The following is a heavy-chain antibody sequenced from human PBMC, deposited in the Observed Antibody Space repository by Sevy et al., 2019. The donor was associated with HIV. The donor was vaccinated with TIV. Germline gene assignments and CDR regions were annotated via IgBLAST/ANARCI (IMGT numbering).Heavy chain of an antibody. D-gene: IGHD6-19*01. V-gene: IGHV3-74*01. Sequence: GGSLRLSCAASGFTFSSYWMHWVHQAPGKGLVWVSRINSDGSSTSYADSVKGRFTISRDNAKNTLYLQMNSLRAEDTAVYYCARFGQWLVRGGYYYYGMDVWGQGTTVTVSS. J-gene: IGHJ6*02. CDR2: INSDGSST. CDR1: GFTFSSYW. CDR3: ARFGQWLVRGGYYYYGMDV.